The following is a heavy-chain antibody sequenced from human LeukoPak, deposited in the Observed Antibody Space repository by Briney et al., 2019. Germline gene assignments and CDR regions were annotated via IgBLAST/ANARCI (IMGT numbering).Heavy chain of an antibody. J-gene: IGHJ4*02. CDR2: IYYSGGT. Sequence: SETLSLTCTVSGGSISSGGYYWSWIRQHPGKGLEWIGYIYYSGGTYYNPSLKSRVTISVDTSKNQFSLKLSSVTAADTAVYYCARSRIQLWFRFDYWGQGTLVTVSS. D-gene: IGHD5-18*01. V-gene: IGHV4-31*03. CDR3: ARSRIQLWFRFDY. CDR1: GGSISSGGYY.